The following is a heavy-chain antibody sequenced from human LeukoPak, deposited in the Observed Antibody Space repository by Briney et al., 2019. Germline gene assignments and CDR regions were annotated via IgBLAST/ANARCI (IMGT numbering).Heavy chain of an antibody. J-gene: IGHJ4*02. CDR1: GGSISSYY. CDR3: ARKYCSSTRCYDYFDY. CDR2: IYMSGST. V-gene: IGHV4-4*09. D-gene: IGHD2-2*01. Sequence: SETLSLTCTVSGGSISSYYWSWIRQPPGKGLEWIGYIYMSGSTNYNPSLKSRVTISVDTSKNQFSLKLSSVTAADTAVYYCARKYCSSTRCYDYFDYWGQETLVTVSS.